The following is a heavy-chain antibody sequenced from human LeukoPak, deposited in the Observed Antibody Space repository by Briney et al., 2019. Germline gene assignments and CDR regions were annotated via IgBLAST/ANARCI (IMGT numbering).Heavy chain of an antibody. CDR2: ISSSSSTI. J-gene: IGHJ3*02. V-gene: IGHV3-48*04. CDR1: GFTFRTYS. D-gene: IGHD3-9*01. CDR3: GYDILTGGAFDI. Sequence: GGSLRLSCAASGFTFRTYSVNWVRQAPGKGLEWVSYISSSSSTIYYADSVKGRFTISRDNVKNSLYLQMNSLRAEDTAVYYCGYDILTGGAFDIWGQGTMVTVSS.